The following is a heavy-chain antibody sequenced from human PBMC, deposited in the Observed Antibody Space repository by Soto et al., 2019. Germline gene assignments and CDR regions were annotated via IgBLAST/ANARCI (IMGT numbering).Heavy chain of an antibody. CDR3: AHYTTDTYFDV. CDR2: LYWDDTR. V-gene: IGHV2-5*02. CDR1: GFSLYTGGVG. D-gene: IGHD1-1*01. Sequence: QITLKESSPTLVKPTQTLTLTCSFSGFSLYTGGVGVGWIRQPPGKALEWLALLYWDDTRRYNPSLKNTLTIAKDTSENPGVPTVSDMGPGDKGTYFCAHYTTDTYFDVWGKGATVTVSS. J-gene: IGHJ6*04.